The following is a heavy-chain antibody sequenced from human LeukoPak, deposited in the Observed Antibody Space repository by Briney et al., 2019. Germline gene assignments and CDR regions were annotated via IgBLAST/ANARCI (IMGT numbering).Heavy chain of an antibody. CDR1: GFSFNSYS. CDR2: ITSGSSHI. Sequence: GGSLRLSCAASGFSFNSYSMNWVRQAPGKELEWVSYITSGSSHIYYADSMKGRFTISRDNAKKSVYLQMDSLRTEDTAVYYCARGVSGAAYFNYFMDAWGKGTTVTVSS. CDR3: ARGVSGAAYFNYFMDA. J-gene: IGHJ6*03. V-gene: IGHV3-21*01. D-gene: IGHD2-8*01.